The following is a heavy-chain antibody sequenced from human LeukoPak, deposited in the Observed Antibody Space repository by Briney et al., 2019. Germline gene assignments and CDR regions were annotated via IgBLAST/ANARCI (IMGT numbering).Heavy chain of an antibody. CDR2: IYYSGNT. Sequence: SETLSLTCTVSGGSISGSSYYWGWIRQPPGKELEYIGSIYYSGNTYYNPSLESRVTIFVDTSKNQFSLNLSSVTAADTAVYYCARPGYSNSIDYWGQGTLVTVSS. CDR1: GGSISGSSYY. CDR3: ARPGYSNSIDY. D-gene: IGHD4-11*01. J-gene: IGHJ4*02. V-gene: IGHV4-39*01.